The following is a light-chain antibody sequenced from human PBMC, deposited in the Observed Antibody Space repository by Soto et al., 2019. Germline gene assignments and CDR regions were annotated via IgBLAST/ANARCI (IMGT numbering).Light chain of an antibody. J-gene: IGKJ1*01. CDR2: GAS. CDR1: QSVSSN. V-gene: IGKV3-15*01. Sequence: EIVMTQSPATLSVSPGERATLSCRASQSVSSNLAWYQQKPGQAPRLLIYGASTRATGIPARFSGSGSGTEFTLTISSLQSEDFAVDYCQQYNNWPPMTFGQGTKVDIK. CDR3: QQYNNWPPMT.